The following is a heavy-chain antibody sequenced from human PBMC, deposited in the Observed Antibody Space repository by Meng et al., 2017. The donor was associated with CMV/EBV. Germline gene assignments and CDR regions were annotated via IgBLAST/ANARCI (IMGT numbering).Heavy chain of an antibody. V-gene: IGHV4-39*07. CDR3: SRSPSGFYWYFDL. J-gene: IGHJ2*01. CDR2: IYHSGSS. Sequence: GSLRLSCAVSGGSITNNDYYWGWIRQPPGRGLEWIGSIYHSGSSYYNPSLKSRVTISVDTSNNQFSLNVNSVTAADTAAYYCSRSPSGFYWYFDLWGRGTLVTVSS. CDR1: GGSITNNDYY. D-gene: IGHD6-25*01.